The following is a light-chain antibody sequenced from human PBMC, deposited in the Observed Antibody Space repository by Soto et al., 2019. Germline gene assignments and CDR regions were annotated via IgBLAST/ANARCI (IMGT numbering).Light chain of an antibody. Sequence: EIVMTQSPVTLSVSPGERATLSCRASQSAGRNLAWYQQKPGQAPRLLIYDASTRATGIPARFSGSGSGTEFTLTISSLQSEDFAVYYCQHLKTFGQGTKVEIK. CDR2: DAS. V-gene: IGKV3-15*01. J-gene: IGKJ1*01. CDR1: QSAGRN. CDR3: QHLKT.